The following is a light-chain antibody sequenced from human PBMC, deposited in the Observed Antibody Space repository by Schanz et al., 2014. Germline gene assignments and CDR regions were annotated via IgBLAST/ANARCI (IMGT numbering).Light chain of an antibody. J-gene: IGLJ2*01. V-gene: IGLV2-8*01. CDR2: EVS. CDR1: SSDVGGYNY. CDR3: SSYTSSTLHVV. Sequence: QSALTQPPSASGSPGQSVTISCTGTSSDVGGYNYVSWYQQHPGKAPKLMIYEVSNRPSGVPDRFSGSKSGTSASLAISGLQSEDEADYYCSSYTSSTLHVVFGGGTKLTVL.